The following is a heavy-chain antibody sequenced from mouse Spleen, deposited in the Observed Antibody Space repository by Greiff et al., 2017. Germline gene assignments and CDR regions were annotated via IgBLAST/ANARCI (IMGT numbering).Heavy chain of an antibody. CDR1: GYTFTSYW. D-gene: IGHD1-1*01. Sequence: QVQLKQSGAELAKPGASVKLSCKASGYTFTSYWMHWVKQRPGQGLEWIGYINPSSGYTKYNQKFKDKATLTADKSSSTAYMQLSSLTYEDSAVYYCARLSYGSSYAFAYWGQGTLVTVSA. V-gene: IGHV1-7*01. J-gene: IGHJ3*01. CDR2: INPSSGYT. CDR3: ARLSYGSSYAFAY.